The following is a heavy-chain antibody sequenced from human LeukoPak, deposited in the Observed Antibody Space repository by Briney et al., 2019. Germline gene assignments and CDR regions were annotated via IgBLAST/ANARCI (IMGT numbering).Heavy chain of an antibody. J-gene: IGHJ4*02. Sequence: PGGSLRLSCLTSGFTLSTNAMSWVRQAPGKGLESISGISGSGASTYYADSVKGRFTISRDDSRNTLYLQMNSLRGDDTAVYYCAKDVGKWESLHFFDYWGQGTLVTVSS. D-gene: IGHD1-26*01. CDR2: ISGSGAST. V-gene: IGHV3-23*01. CDR3: AKDVGKWESLHFFDY. CDR1: GFTLSTNA.